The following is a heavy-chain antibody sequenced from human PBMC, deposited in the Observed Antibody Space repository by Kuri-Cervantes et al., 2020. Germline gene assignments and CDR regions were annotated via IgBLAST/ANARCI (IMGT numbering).Heavy chain of an antibody. Sequence: GESLKISCAASGFTFSSYAMHWVRQAPGKGLEWVAVISYDGSNKYYADSVKGRFTISRDNSKNTLYLQMNSLRAEDTAVYYCARGGVVIYLYHFDYWGQGTLVTVSS. CDR1: GFTFSSYA. D-gene: IGHD3-3*01. J-gene: IGHJ4*02. V-gene: IGHV3-30-3*01. CDR2: ISYDGSNK. CDR3: ARGGVVIYLYHFDY.